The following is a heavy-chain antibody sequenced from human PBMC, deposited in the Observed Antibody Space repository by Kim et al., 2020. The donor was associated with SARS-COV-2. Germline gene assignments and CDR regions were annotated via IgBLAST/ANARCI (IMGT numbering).Heavy chain of an antibody. CDR2: IWYDGSNK. D-gene: IGHD3-10*01. V-gene: IGHV3-33*01. J-gene: IGHJ6*02. CDR3: ARTTYYYGSGSYYMVRGYGMDV. CDR1: GFTFSSYG. Sequence: GGSLRLSCAASGFTFSSYGMHWVRQAPGKGLEWVAVIWYDGSNKYYADSVKGRFTISRDNSKNTLYLQMNSLRAEDTAVYYCARTTYYYGSGSYYMVRGYGMDVWGQGTTVTVSS.